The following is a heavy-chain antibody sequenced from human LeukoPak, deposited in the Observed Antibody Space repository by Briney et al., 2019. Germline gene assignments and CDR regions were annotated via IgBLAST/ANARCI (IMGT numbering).Heavy chain of an antibody. J-gene: IGHJ4*02. CDR1: GGSINSGGYY. Sequence: PSGTLSLTCTVSGGSINSGGYYWGWIRQPPGKGLEWIGSIYYSGSTYYNPSLKSRVTISVDTSRKQFSLKLSSVTAADTAVYYCARAYDFWSGYYHRGFDYWGQGTLVTVSS. V-gene: IGHV4-39*01. CDR3: ARAYDFWSGYYHRGFDY. CDR2: IYYSGST. D-gene: IGHD3-3*01.